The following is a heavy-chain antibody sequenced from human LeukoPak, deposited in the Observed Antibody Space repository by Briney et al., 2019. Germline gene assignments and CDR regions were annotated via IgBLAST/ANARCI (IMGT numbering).Heavy chain of an antibody. V-gene: IGHV4-59*01. CDR3: AGRAARFFDY. D-gene: IGHD6-25*01. Sequence: SETLSLTCTVSGDSLNSYYWSWIRQPPGEGLQWIGYISYSGSSNYNASLRSRVAISVDTSKNQFSLKLTSVTAADTAVYYCAGRAARFFDYWGQGILVTVSS. CDR2: ISYSGSS. CDR1: GDSLNSYY. J-gene: IGHJ4*02.